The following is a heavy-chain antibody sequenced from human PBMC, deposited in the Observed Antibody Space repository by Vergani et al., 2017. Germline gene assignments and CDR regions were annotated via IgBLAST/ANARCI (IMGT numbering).Heavy chain of an antibody. Sequence: QVQLVQSGAEVKKPGASVKVSCKASGYTFTSYDINWVRQATGQGLEWMGWMNTNSGNTGYAQKFQGRVTMTRNTSISTAYMELSSLRSEDTAVYYCARLSSSSWSLGSYYWGQGTLVTVAS. V-gene: IGHV1-8*01. CDR3: ARLSSSSWSLGSYY. J-gene: IGHJ4*02. CDR1: GYTFTSYD. CDR2: MNTNSGNT. D-gene: IGHD6-13*01.